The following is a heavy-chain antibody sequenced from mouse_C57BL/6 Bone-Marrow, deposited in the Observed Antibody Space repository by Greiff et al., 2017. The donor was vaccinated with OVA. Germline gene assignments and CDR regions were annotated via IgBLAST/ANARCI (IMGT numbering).Heavy chain of an antibody. D-gene: IGHD2-3*01. CDR1: GFNIKDYY. CDR3: TLYDGYYVSYYAMDY. Sequence: VQLQQSGAELVRPGASVKLSCTASGFNIKDYYMHWVKQRPEQGLEWIGRIDPEDGDTEYAPKFQGKATMTADTSSNTAYLQLSSLTSEDTAVYYCTLYDGYYVSYYAMDYWGQGTSVTVSS. CDR2: IDPEDGDT. V-gene: IGHV14-1*01. J-gene: IGHJ4*01.